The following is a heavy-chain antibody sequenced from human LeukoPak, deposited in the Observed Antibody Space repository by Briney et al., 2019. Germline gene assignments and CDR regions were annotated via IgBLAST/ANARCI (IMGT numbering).Heavy chain of an antibody. CDR1: GDSVSSNSVA. CDR3: AREYSSTFDI. CDR2: TYFRSKWYN. Sequence: SQTLSLTCAISGDSVSSNSVAWNWIRRSPSRGLEWLTRTYFRSKWYNQYAVSVKSRITINPDTSKNQLSLHLNSVTPEDTAVYYCAREYSSTFDIWGQGTMVTVSS. J-gene: IGHJ3*02. D-gene: IGHD6-19*01. V-gene: IGHV6-1*01.